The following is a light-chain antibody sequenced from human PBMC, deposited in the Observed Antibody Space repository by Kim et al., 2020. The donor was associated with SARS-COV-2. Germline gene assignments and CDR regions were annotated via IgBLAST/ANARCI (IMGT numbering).Light chain of an antibody. CDR1: QGMSTD. Sequence: CASVGDRVTITSRASQGMSTDLAWYQQKPRKVPKLLIYAASTVQSRVPSRLSGSGSGPESTLTISSRKTEDVAAYYCQKYNSAPETSGQGTKLEI. CDR3: QKYNSAPET. V-gene: IGKV1-27*01. J-gene: IGKJ1*01. CDR2: AAS.